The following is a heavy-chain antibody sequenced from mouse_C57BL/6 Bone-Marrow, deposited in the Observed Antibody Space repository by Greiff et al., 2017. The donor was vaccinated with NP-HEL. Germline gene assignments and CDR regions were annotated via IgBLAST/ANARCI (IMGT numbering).Heavy chain of an antibody. CDR3: TITTVYYFDY. CDR2: IRLKSDNYAT. V-gene: IGHV6-3*01. Sequence: EVQRVESGGGLVQPGGSMKLSCVASGFTFSNYWMNWVRQSPEKGLEWVAQIRLKSDNYATHYAESVKGWFTISRDDSKSSVYLQMNNLRAEDTGIYDCTITTVYYFDYWGQGTTLTVSS. D-gene: IGHD1-1*01. CDR1: GFTFSNYW. J-gene: IGHJ2*01.